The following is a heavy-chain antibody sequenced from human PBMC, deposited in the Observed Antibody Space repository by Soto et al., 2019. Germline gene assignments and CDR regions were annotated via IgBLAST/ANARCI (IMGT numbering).Heavy chain of an antibody. D-gene: IGHD6-19*01. J-gene: IGHJ4*02. CDR3: ARPYSSGWYGFDY. V-gene: IGHV3-21*01. CDR2: ISSSSSYI. Sequence: NPGGSLRLSCAASGFTFSSYSMNWVRQAPGKGLEWVSSISSSSSYIYYADSVKGRFTISRDNAKNSLYLQMNSLRAEDTAVYYCARPYSSGWYGFDYWGQGTLVTVSS. CDR1: GFTFSSYS.